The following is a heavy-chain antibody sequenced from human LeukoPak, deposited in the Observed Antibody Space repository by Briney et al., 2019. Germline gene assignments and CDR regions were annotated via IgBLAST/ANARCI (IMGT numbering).Heavy chain of an antibody. CDR3: ARGVAAAGTIDY. V-gene: IGHV4-4*02. CDR2: IYYSGST. D-gene: IGHD6-13*01. CDR1: GGSISSSNW. J-gene: IGHJ4*02. Sequence: SETLSLTCAVSGGSISSSNWWSWVRQPPGKGLEWIGYIYYSGSTNYNPSLKSRVTISVDTSKNQFSLKLSSVTAADTAVYYCARGVAAAGTIDYWGQGTLVTVSS.